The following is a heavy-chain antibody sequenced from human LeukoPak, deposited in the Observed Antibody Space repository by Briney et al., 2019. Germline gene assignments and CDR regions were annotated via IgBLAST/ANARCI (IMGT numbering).Heavy chain of an antibody. CDR1: GFTFSNYD. CDR2: ISSSGGTT. J-gene: IGHJ4*02. D-gene: IGHD2-15*01. Sequence: TGGSLRLSCAASGFTFSNYDMSWVRQAPGMGLEWVSVISSSGGTTFYADAVRGRFTISRDNSKNTLYLQMNSLRAEDTAVFYCAKSGLNRFDYWGQGTLVTVSS. V-gene: IGHV3-23*01. CDR3: AKSGLNRFDY.